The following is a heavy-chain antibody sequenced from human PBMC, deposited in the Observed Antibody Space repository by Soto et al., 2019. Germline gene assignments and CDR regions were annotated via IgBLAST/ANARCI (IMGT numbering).Heavy chain of an antibody. CDR2: INGRGGKT. Sequence: PGGSLRLSCAASGFIFSDYAMSWVRQAPGKGLEWVSAINGRGGKTYYADSVKGRFTISRDNSKNTLNLQMNSLTAEDTAIYYCGKEREQVVIDSWGQGTLVTVSS. D-gene: IGHD6-6*01. CDR1: GFIFSDYA. J-gene: IGHJ5*01. CDR3: GKEREQVVIDS. V-gene: IGHV3-23*01.